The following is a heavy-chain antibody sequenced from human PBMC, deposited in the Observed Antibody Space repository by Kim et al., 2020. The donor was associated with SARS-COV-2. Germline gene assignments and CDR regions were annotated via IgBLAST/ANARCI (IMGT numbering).Heavy chain of an antibody. Sequence: GGSLRLSCAASEFTLSGATLHWVCQSSAKGLEWVGRIRSKRNRDATTYAASVKGRFTFSRDDSKNTAFLQMNSLRPEDTAVYYCHLSGYNEAFDVWGQGTMVTVSS. V-gene: IGHV3-73*01. D-gene: IGHD3-22*01. CDR3: HLSGYNEAFDV. CDR1: EFTLSGAT. J-gene: IGHJ3*01. CDR2: IRSKRNRDAT.